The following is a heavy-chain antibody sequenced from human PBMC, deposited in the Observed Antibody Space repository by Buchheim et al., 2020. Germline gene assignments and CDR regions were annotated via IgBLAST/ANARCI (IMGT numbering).Heavy chain of an antibody. V-gene: IGHV3-30*04. CDR2: ISYDGSNK. CDR1: GFTFSSYA. D-gene: IGHD6-13*01. J-gene: IGHJ6*02. Sequence: QVQLVESGGGVVQPGRSLRLSCAASGFTFSSYAMHWVRQAPGKGLEWVAVISYDGSNKYYADSVKGRFTISRDNSKNTLYLQMNSMRAEETAVYYCARNGPPGGQQLVRVSMDVWGQGTT. CDR3: ARNGPPGGQQLVRVSMDV.